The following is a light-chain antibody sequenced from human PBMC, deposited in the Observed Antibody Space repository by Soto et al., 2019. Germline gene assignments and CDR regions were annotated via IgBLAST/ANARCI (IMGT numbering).Light chain of an antibody. Sequence: AIQMTQFPASLSASVGDRVTITCRASQGIRDELGWYQQKPGKAPKLLIYGASRLESGVPSRFSGSGSGTDFSLTFYSLRPEDSATYFCLQDYNSPRTSAQRTKLQI. CDR1: QGIRDE. J-gene: IGKJ2*01. CDR3: LQDYNSPRT. V-gene: IGKV1-6*01. CDR2: GAS.